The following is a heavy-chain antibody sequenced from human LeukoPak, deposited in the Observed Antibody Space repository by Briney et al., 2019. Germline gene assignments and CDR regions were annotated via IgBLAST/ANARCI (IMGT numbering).Heavy chain of an antibody. J-gene: IGHJ4*02. V-gene: IGHV4-34*01. Sequence: SETLSLTCAVYGGSFSGYYWNWIRQPPGKGLEWIGDINHSGSTNYNPSLKSRVTISVDTSKNQFSLKLSSVTAADTAVYYCARVGVLDTAMPIYYFDYWGQGTLVTVSS. CDR2: INHSGST. D-gene: IGHD5-18*01. CDR3: ARVGVLDTAMPIYYFDY. CDR1: GGSFSGYY.